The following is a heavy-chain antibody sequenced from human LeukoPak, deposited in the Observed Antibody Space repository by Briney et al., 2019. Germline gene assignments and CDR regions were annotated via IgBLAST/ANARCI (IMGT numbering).Heavy chain of an antibody. D-gene: IGHD3-3*01. CDR1: GYTFTSYY. V-gene: IGHV1-46*01. CDR2: INLSGGST. Sequence: ASVKVSCKASGYTFTSYYMHWVRQAPGQGLEWVGIINLSGGSTSYAQKFQGRVTMTRDTSTGTVSMELSSLRSDDTAVYYCARDDEVITIFGVVPYFDYWGQGTLVTVSS. J-gene: IGHJ4*02. CDR3: ARDDEVITIFGVVPYFDY.